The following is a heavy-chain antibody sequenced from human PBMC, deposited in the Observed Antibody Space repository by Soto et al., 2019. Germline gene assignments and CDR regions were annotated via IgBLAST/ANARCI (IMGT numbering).Heavy chain of an antibody. CDR3: ARPYYYDSSGYGIALGY. CDR1: GYSFTSYW. CDR2: IYPGDSDT. D-gene: IGHD3-22*01. V-gene: IGHV5-51*01. Sequence: HGESLKISCKGSGYSFTSYWIGWVRQMPGKGLEWMGIIYPGDSDTRYSPSFQGQVTISADKSISTAYLQWSSLKASDTAMYYCARPYYYDSSGYGIALGYWGQGTLVTVSS. J-gene: IGHJ4*02.